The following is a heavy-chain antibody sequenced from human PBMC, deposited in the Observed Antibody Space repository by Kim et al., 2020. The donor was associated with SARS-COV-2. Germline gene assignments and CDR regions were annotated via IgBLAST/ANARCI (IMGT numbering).Heavy chain of an antibody. J-gene: IGHJ4*02. CDR3: ARDSDIPVYQL. CDR2: IYYSGST. V-gene: IGHV4-59*13. CDR1: GGSISSYY. D-gene: IGHD6-13*01. Sequence: SETLSLTCTVSGGSISSYYWSWIRQPPGKGLEWIGYIYYSGSTNYNPSLKSRVTISVDTTKNQFSLKLSSVTAADTAVYYCARDSDIPVYQLWGQGTLVTVSS.